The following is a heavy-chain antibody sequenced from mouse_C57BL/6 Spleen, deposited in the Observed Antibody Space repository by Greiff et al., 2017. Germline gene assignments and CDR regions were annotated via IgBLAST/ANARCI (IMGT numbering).Heavy chain of an antibody. J-gene: IGHJ1*03. CDR2: IHPNSGST. D-gene: IGHD1-1*01. V-gene: IGHV1-64*01. CDR1: GYTFTSYW. Sequence: QVQLQQSGAELVKPGASVKLSCKASGYTFTSYWMHWVKQRPGQGLEWIGMIHPNSGSTNYNEKFKSKATLTVDKSSSTAYMQLSSLTSEDSAVYYCARGDTGGYFDVWGTGTTVTVSS. CDR3: ARGDTGGYFDV.